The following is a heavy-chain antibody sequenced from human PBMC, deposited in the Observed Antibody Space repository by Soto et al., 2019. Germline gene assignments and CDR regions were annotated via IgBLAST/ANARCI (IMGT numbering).Heavy chain of an antibody. CDR3: ARDQKQWLVTYYYYYMDV. D-gene: IGHD6-19*01. CDR2: TYYRSKWYN. J-gene: IGHJ6*03. CDR1: GDSVSSNSAA. V-gene: IGHV6-1*01. Sequence: TLSLTCAISGDSVSSNSAAWNWIRQSPSRGLEWLGRTYYRSKWYNDYAVSVKSRITINPDTSKNQFSLQLNSVTPEDTAVYYCARDQKQWLVTYYYYYMDVWGKGTMVTVSS.